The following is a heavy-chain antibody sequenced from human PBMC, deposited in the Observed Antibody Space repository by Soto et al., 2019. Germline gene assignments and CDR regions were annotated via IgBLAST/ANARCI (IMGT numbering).Heavy chain of an antibody. CDR3: ARDLAVAGTIAYDY. D-gene: IGHD6-19*01. V-gene: IGHV1-2*04. J-gene: IGHJ4*02. CDR1: GYTFTGYY. CDR2: INPNSGGT. Sequence: GASVKVSCKASGYTFTGYYMHWVRQAPGQGLEWMGWINPNSGGTNYAQKFQGWVTMTRDTSISTAYMELSRLRSDDTAVYYCARDLAVAGTIAYDYWGQGTLVNVSS.